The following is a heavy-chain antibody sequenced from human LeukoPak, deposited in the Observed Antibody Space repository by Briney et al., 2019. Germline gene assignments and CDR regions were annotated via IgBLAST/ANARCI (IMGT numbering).Heavy chain of an antibody. V-gene: IGHV3-21*01. CDR2: ISSSSSYI. Sequence: PGGSLRLSCAASGFTFSSYSMNWVRQAPGKGLEWVSSISSSSSYICYADSVKGRFTISRDNAKNSLYLQMNSLRAEDTAVYYCARPPKRDSSGYFDYWGQGTLVTVSS. CDR1: GFTFSSYS. D-gene: IGHD3-22*01. CDR3: ARPPKRDSSGYFDY. J-gene: IGHJ4*02.